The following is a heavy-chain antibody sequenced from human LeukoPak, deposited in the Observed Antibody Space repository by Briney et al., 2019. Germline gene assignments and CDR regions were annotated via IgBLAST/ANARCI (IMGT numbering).Heavy chain of an antibody. CDR2: IYYSGST. D-gene: IGHD3-9*01. CDR1: GGSISSSSYY. J-gene: IGHJ4*02. Sequence: PSETLSLTCTVSGGSISSSSYYWGWIRQPPGKGLEWIGSIYYSGSTYYNPSLESRVTISVDTSKNQFSLKLSSVTAADTAVYYCARLARYYDILTGSLDYWGQGTLVTVSS. V-gene: IGHV4-39*01. CDR3: ARLARYYDILTGSLDY.